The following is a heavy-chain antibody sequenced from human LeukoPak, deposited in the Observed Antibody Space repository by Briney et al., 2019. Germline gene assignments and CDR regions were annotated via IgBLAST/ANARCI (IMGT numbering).Heavy chain of an antibody. V-gene: IGHV3-30*03. CDR3: SRGITMVRGVISYYFDY. CDR1: GFTFSTYG. J-gene: IGHJ4*02. D-gene: IGHD3-10*01. Sequence: PGGSLRLSCAASGFTFSTYGMHWVRQAPGKGLEWVAVISYDGSNKYCADSVKGRFTISRDNSKNTLYLQMNSLRAEDTAVYYCSRGITMVRGVISYYFDYWGQGTLVTVSS. CDR2: ISYDGSNK.